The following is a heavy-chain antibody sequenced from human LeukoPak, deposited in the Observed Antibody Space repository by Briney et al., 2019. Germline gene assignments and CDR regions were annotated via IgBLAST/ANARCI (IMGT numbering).Heavy chain of an antibody. CDR1: GFTFSNYG. CDR3: VPIAPPDYFDY. V-gene: IGHV3-30*02. CDR2: IRYDGSIK. Sequence: PGGSLRLSCAASGFTFSNYGMHWVRQAPGKGLEWVAYIRYDGSIKYYMDSVKGRFNISRDNSKNTLYLQINSLRAEDTAMYYCVPIAPPDYFDYWGQGTLVTVSS. J-gene: IGHJ4*02.